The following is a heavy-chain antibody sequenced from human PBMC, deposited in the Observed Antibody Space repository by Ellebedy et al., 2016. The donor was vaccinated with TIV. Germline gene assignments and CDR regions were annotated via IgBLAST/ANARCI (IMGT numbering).Heavy chain of an antibody. CDR2: ISSSGSDT. J-gene: IGHJ4*02. V-gene: IGHV3-11*06. D-gene: IGHD6-19*01. CDR1: GFSFSDYY. CDR3: ARGQAVAGSHFDY. Sequence: PGGSLRLSCAASGFSFSDYYMSWIRQVPGTGLEWLSYISSSGSDTNYADSVKGRFTISRDHAKNSLYLEMNSLKVEDTAVYYCARGQAVAGSHFDYWGQGTLVTVSS.